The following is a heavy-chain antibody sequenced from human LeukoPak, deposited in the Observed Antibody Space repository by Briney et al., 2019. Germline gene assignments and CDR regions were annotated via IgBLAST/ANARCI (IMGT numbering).Heavy chain of an antibody. CDR3: AKDWGYTTMVSYYFDY. CDR1: GFTFSSYG. Sequence: PGGSLRLSCAASGFTFSSYGMHWVRQAPGKGLEWVAVIWYDGNNKYYADSVKGRFTISRDNSKNTLYLQMNSLRAEDTAAYYCAKDWGYTTMVSYYFDYWGQGTLVTVSS. V-gene: IGHV3-33*06. D-gene: IGHD5-18*01. J-gene: IGHJ4*02. CDR2: IWYDGNNK.